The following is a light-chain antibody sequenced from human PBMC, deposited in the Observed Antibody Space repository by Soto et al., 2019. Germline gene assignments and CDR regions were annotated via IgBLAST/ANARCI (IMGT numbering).Light chain of an antibody. CDR2: EVS. CDR1: SSDVGGYNY. J-gene: IGLJ1*01. CDR3: AAWDYSLNAYV. Sequence: QSVPTQPASVSGSPGQSITISCTATSSDVGGYNYVSWYQQHPGKAPKLMIFEVSSRPSGVSNRFSGSKSGNTASLTISGLQAEDEADYYCAAWDYSLNAYVFGIGTKVTVL. V-gene: IGLV2-14*01.